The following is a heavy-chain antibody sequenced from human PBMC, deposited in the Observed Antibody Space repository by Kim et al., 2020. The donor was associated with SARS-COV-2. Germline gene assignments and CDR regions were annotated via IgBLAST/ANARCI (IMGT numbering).Heavy chain of an antibody. Sequence: GGSLRLSCADPGFTFNNAWMSWVRQAPGKGLEWVGRVKPRVDGGTADYVAAVEGRFTISRDYSKNTLYLQMNSLKIEDTAMYYCTTDPGDSSGFGPGYWGQGTPVTVSA. CDR3: TTDPGDSSGFGPGY. V-gene: IGHV3-15*01. CDR1: GFTFNNAW. CDR2: VKPRVDGGTA. J-gene: IGHJ4*02. D-gene: IGHD3-22*01.